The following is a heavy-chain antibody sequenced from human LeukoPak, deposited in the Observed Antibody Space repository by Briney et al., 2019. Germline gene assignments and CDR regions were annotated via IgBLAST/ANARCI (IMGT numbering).Heavy chain of an antibody. V-gene: IGHV3-48*04. D-gene: IGHD6-13*01. CDR1: GFTLSNYN. CDR3: ARGFGSSWLHY. Sequence: GGSLRLSCAGSGFTLSNYNMNWVRQAPGKGLEWVSYISESGSPVFYADSVKGRFTISRDNSKNSLYLQMNSLRAEDTAVYYCARGFGSSWLHYWGQGTLVTVSS. CDR2: ISESGSPV. J-gene: IGHJ4*02.